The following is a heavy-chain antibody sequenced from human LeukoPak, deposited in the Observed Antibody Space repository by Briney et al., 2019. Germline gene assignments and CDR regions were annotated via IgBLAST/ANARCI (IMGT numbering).Heavy chain of an antibody. V-gene: IGHV3-66*01. D-gene: IGHD2-2*01. Sequence: GGSLRLSCAASGFTFSSYSMNWVRQAPGKGLEWVSVMYSGGSTFYGDSVKGRFTISRDNSMNTLYLQMNSLRVDDTAVYYCAREQVVVGRGYYGMDVWGQGTTVTVSS. CDR2: MYSGGST. CDR3: AREQVVVGRGYYGMDV. J-gene: IGHJ6*02. CDR1: GFTFSSYS.